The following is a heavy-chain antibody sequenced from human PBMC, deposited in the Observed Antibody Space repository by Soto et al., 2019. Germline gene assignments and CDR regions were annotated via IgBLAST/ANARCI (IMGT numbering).Heavy chain of an antibody. CDR1: GGSISSGGYY. D-gene: IGHD6-6*01. CDR3: ARGRGQQLVPGYYFDY. Sequence: QVQLQESGPGLVKPSQTLSLTCTVSGGSISSGGYYWSWIRQHPGKGLEWIGYIYYSGSTYYNPCLRSRVTISVDTSKNQFSLKLSSVTAADTAVYYCARGRGQQLVPGYYFDYWGQGTLVTVSS. V-gene: IGHV4-31*03. J-gene: IGHJ4*02. CDR2: IYYSGST.